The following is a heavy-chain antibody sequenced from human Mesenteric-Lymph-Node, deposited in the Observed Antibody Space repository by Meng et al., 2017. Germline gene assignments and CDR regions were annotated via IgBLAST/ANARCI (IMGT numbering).Heavy chain of an antibody. D-gene: IGHD6-13*01. J-gene: IGHJ5*02. Sequence: QVQLVESGGGLVKPGGSLRLSCAASGFTFSDHHMTWIRQAPGKGLECISYISSSGNIIHYADSVKGRFTISRDNAKNSLYLQMNSLRADDTALYYCATSAAAGVSWGQGTLVTVSS. CDR3: ATSAAAGVS. V-gene: IGHV3-11*01. CDR2: ISSSGNII. CDR1: GFTFSDHH.